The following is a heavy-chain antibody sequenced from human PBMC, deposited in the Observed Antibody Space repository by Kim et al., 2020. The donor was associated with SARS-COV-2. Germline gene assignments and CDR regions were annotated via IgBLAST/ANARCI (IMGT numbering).Heavy chain of an antibody. CDR3: ARDKVRVGYSYGLGFDP. CDR2: INPSGGST. J-gene: IGHJ5*02. CDR1: GYTFTSYY. V-gene: IGHV1-46*01. Sequence: ASVKVSCKASGYTFTSYYMHWVRQAPGQGLEWMGIINPSGGSTSYAQKFQGRVTMTRDTSTSTVYMELSSLRSEDTAVYYCARDKVRVGYSYGLGFDPWGQGTLVTVSS. D-gene: IGHD5-18*01.